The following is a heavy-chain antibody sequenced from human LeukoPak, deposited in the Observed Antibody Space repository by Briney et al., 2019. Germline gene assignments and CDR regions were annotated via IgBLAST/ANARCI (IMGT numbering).Heavy chain of an antibody. CDR1: GGSINNYY. J-gene: IGHJ4*02. CDR3: ATLTTVVTPLYFHY. V-gene: IGHV4-59*01. CDR2: IYYSGST. Sequence: SETLSLTCTVTGGSINNYYLSWIRQPPGKGLEWIGYIYYSGSTNYNPSLKSRVTILVDTSKNQFSLKLSSVTAADTAVYYCATLTTVVTPLYFHYWGQGALVTVSS. D-gene: IGHD4-23*01.